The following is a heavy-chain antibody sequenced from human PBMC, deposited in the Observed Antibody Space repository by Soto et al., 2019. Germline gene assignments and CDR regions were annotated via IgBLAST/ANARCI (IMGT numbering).Heavy chain of an antibody. D-gene: IGHD2-15*01. Sequence: QVQLVQSGAGVKKPGSSVKVSCRASGGTFTKFAVSWVRQAPGQGLAGMGGILPPFGTTVYAQKCQGRFTITADTSTTTAYMEPSSLSSDDAAVYYCASREGVAGPATYISPGYYFDCWGQGTLVTVSS. CDR1: GGTFTKFA. CDR3: ASREGVAGPATYISPGYYFDC. V-gene: IGHV1-69*06. CDR2: ILPPFGTT. J-gene: IGHJ4*02.